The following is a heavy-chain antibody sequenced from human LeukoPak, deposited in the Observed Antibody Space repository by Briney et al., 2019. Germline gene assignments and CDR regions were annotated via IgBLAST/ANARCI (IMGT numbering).Heavy chain of an antibody. J-gene: IGHJ5*02. CDR2: ISHSGTT. Sequence: PSETLSLTCTVSGDTIRSHYWTWIRQTPEEGLEWIGYISHSGTTNYNPSLKSRFTISVDTSKNQFYLKVKSVTAADTAVYYCGREGVIGVAGTSFDPWGQGTLVTVSS. CDR3: GREGVIGVAGTSFDP. D-gene: IGHD6-19*01. CDR1: GDTIRSHY. V-gene: IGHV4-59*11.